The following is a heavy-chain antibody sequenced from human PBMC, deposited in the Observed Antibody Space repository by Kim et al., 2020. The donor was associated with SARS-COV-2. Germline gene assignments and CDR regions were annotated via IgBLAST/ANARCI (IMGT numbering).Heavy chain of an antibody. D-gene: IGHD3-10*01. CDR1: GFTFSSYA. Sequence: GGSLRLSCAASGFTFSSYAMHWVRQAPGKGLEWVAVISYDGSNKYYADSVKGRFTISRDNSKNTLYLQMNSLRAEDTAVYYCARGPNYYGSGSYYNTAYYFDYWGQGTLVTVSS. CDR3: ARGPNYYGSGSYYNTAYYFDY. CDR2: ISYDGSNK. V-gene: IGHV3-30*04. J-gene: IGHJ4*02.